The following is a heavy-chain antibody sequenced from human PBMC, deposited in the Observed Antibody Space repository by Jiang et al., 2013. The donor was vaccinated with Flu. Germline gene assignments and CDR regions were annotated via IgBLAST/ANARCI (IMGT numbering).Heavy chain of an antibody. D-gene: IGHD3-22*01. CDR3: TREGGYYYDSSGYYTDWFDP. Sequence: VQLVESGGGLVKPGRSLRLSCTASGFTFGDYAMSWFRQAPGKGLEWVGFIRSKAYGGTTEYAASVKGRFTTSRDDSKSIAYLQMNSLKTEDTAVYYCTREGGYYYDSSGYYTDWFDPWGQGTLVTVSS. CDR2: IRSKAYGGTT. J-gene: IGHJ5*02. CDR1: GFTFGDYA. V-gene: IGHV3-49*05.